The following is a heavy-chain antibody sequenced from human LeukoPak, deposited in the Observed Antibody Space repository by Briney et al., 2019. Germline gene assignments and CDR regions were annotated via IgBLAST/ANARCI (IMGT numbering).Heavy chain of an antibody. CDR1: GFTFSSYS. D-gene: IGHD1-20*01. CDR2: ISSSSSTI. Sequence: PGGSLRLSCAASGFTFSSYSMNWVRQAPGKGLEWVSYISSSSSTIYYADSVKGRFTISRDNAKNSLYLQMNSLRAEDTAVYYCAGVLTYYYYMDVWGKGTTVTVSS. J-gene: IGHJ6*03. V-gene: IGHV3-48*04. CDR3: AGVLTYYYYMDV.